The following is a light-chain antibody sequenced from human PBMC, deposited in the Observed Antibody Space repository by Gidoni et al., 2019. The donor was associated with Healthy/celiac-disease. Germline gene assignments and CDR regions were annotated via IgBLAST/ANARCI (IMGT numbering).Light chain of an antibody. CDR1: QSVSSN. V-gene: IGKV3-15*01. J-gene: IGKJ1*01. CDR2: GAS. CDR3: QQYNNWPRT. Sequence: EIVMTQSPATLSVSPGERATLSCRASQSVSSNLAWYQQKPGQSPRLLLYGASTRATCIPARFSGSWSGTEFTLTISSLQSEDFAVYYCQQYNNWPRTFGQGTKVEIK.